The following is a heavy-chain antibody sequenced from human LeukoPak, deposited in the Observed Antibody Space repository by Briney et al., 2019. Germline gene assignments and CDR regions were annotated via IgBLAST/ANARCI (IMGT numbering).Heavy chain of an antibody. J-gene: IGHJ4*02. CDR1: GYSFTSYW. V-gene: IGHV5-51*01. Sequence: GESLKISCKGSGYSFTSYWIGWVRQMPGKGLEWMGIIYPGDSDTRYSPSFQGQVTISADKSISTAYLQWSSLKASDTAMYYCARLRGYYDSSGYYYDVGLPDYWGQGTLVTVSS. CDR2: IYPGDSDT. CDR3: ARLRGYYDSSGYYYDVGLPDY. D-gene: IGHD3-22*01.